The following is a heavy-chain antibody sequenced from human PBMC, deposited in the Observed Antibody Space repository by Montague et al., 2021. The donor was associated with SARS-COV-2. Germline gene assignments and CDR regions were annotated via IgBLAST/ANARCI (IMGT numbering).Heavy chain of an antibody. Sequence: SETLSLTCAVSGGSISPYYWSWIRQSPGKGLECIGYTSYSGSTNYNPSLKSRVTMSIDTSKNQFSLKLSSVTAADTAVYYCARWCEYYVSPYYYCAMDAWGQGTTVTVSS. J-gene: IGHJ6*02. CDR3: ARWCEYYVSPYYYCAMDA. CDR2: TSYSGST. D-gene: IGHD3-10*01. CDR1: GGSISPYY. V-gene: IGHV4-59*12.